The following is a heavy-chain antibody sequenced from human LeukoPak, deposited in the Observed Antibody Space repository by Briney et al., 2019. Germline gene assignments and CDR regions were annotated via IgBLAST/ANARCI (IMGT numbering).Heavy chain of an antibody. J-gene: IGHJ6*03. CDR2: MNPNSGNT. Sequence: GASVKVSCKACGYTFTSYDINWVRQATGQGLEWMGWMNPNSGNTGYAQKFQGRVTMTRNTSISTAYMELSSLRSEDTAVYYCARASRYCSSTSCYMLYYYYYMDVWGKGTTVTVSS. CDR3: ARASRYCSSTSCYMLYYYYYMDV. D-gene: IGHD2-2*02. V-gene: IGHV1-8*01. CDR1: GYTFTSYD.